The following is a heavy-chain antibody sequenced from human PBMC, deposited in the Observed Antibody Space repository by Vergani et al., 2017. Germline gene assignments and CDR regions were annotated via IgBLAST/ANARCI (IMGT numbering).Heavy chain of an antibody. CDR2: ISAYNGNT. V-gene: IGHV1-18*01. CDR3: ARYHRRDGFVEWSMGAFDI. Sequence: QVQLVQSGAEVKKPGASVKVSCKASGYTFTSYGISWVRQAPGQGLEWMGWISAYNGNTNYAQKLQGRVTMTTDTSTSTAYMELRSLRSDDTAVYYCARYHRRDGFVEWSMGAFDIWGQGTMVTVSS. CDR1: GYTFTSYG. D-gene: IGHD3-3*01. J-gene: IGHJ3*02.